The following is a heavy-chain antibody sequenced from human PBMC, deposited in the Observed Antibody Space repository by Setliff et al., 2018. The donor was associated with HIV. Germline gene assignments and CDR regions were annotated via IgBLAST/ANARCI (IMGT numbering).Heavy chain of an antibody. CDR3: ARDHPGIAY. CDR2: IIPIFGTG. J-gene: IGHJ4*02. CDR1: GGIFMNSA. V-gene: IGHV1-69*05. Sequence: SVKVSCKASGGIFMNSAFNWVRLARGQGLEWVGSIIPIFGTGNYAQKFQGRVTITRDTSASTVYMELSSLRSEDTAMYYCARDHPGIAYWGQGTMVTVSS.